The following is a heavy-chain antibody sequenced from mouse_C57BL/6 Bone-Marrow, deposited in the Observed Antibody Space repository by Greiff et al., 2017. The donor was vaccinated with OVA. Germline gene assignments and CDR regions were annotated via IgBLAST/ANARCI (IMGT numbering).Heavy chain of an antibody. CDR2: IYPRSGNT. CDR3: ARGETY. J-gene: IGHJ3*01. Sequence: QVQLKESGAELARPGASVKLSCKASGYTFTSYGISWVKQRTGQGLEWIGEIYPRSGNTSYNEKFNGKATLTAAKPSSTAYMELGSLTAADSAVYFCARGETYWGQGTLVTVSA. CDR1: GYTFTSYG. V-gene: IGHV1-81*01.